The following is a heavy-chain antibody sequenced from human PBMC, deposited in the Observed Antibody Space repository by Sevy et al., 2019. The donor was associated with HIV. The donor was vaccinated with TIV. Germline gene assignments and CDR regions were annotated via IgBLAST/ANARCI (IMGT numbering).Heavy chain of an antibody. CDR2: VASHGNYK. J-gene: IGHJ4*02. D-gene: IGHD2-21*02. CDR3: ARLQSCGGDYYYFDS. CDR1: GFTFRRYD. V-gene: IGHV3-30-3*01. Sequence: GGSLRLSCAASGFTFRRYDMHWVRQAPGRGLEWVAVVASHGNYKSFADFVRGRFTISRDNARNSLDLQMTSLRTEDTAVYYCARLQSCGGDYYYFDSWGQGALVTVSS.